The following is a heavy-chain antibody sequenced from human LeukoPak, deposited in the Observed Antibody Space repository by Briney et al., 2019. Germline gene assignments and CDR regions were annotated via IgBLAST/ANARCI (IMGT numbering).Heavy chain of an antibody. CDR1: GFTFSNYG. Sequence: PGGSLRLSCAASGFTFSNYGMHWARQAPGKGLEWLAFIQYDGTNKYYADSVKGRFTISRDNSKNTLYLQMNSLRAEDTAVYYCANRKGSGRMYYFDYWGQGTLVTVSS. D-gene: IGHD3-10*01. CDR2: IQYDGTNK. J-gene: IGHJ4*02. CDR3: ANRKGSGRMYYFDY. V-gene: IGHV3-30*02.